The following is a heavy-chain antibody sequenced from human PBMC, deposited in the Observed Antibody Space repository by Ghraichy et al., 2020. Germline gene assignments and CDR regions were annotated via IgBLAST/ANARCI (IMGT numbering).Heavy chain of an antibody. CDR2: ISYDGSNK. J-gene: IGHJ6*02. D-gene: IGHD3-22*01. Sequence: LSLTCAASGFTFSKYGMHWVRQAPGKGLEWVAVISYDGSNKYYADSVKGRLTISRDNSKNTLYLQVSSLRPEDTAVYYCAKERDTSGYYSFRGDYYGMDVWGQGTTVTVSS. CDR1: GFTFSKYG. V-gene: IGHV3-30*18. CDR3: AKERDTSGYYSFRGDYYGMDV.